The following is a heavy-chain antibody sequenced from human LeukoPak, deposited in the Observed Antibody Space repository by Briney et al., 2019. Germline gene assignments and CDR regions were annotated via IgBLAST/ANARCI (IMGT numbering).Heavy chain of an antibody. CDR1: DGSFSGYY. D-gene: IGHD6-19*01. J-gene: IGHJ4*02. V-gene: IGHV4-34*01. CDR3: ARTYSSGWSSPFDY. CDR2: INHSGSA. Sequence: SETLSLTCAVYDGSFSGYYCSWIRQPPGKGLEWIGEINHSGSANYNPSLKSRVTIFLDTSKNQFSLNLSSVTAADTAVYYCARTYSSGWSSPFDYWGQGTLVTVSS.